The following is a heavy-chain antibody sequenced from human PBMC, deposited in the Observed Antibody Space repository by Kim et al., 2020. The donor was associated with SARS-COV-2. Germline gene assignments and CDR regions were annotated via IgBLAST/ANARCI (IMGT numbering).Heavy chain of an antibody. CDR3: ARAGYSYGDAADY. Sequence: GGSLRLSCAASGFTFSSYEMNWVRQAPGKGLEWVSYISSSGSTIYYADSVKGRFTISRDNAKNSLYLQMNSLRAEDTAAYYCARAGYSYGDAADYWGQGTLVTVSS. V-gene: IGHV3-48*03. CDR2: ISSSGSTI. CDR1: GFTFSSYE. J-gene: IGHJ4*02. D-gene: IGHD5-18*01.